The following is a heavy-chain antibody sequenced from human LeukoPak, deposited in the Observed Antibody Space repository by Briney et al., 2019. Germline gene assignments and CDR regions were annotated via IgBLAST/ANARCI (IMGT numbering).Heavy chain of an antibody. CDR1: GGSISSYH. CDR3: ARDSGYSSGYYDN. D-gene: IGHD6-25*01. J-gene: IGHJ4*02. V-gene: IGHV4-59*01. CDR2: IYNSGST. Sequence: SETLSLTCTVSGGSISSYHWSWIRQPPGKGLEWIGFIYNSGSTNYNPSLKSRVTISVDTSKNQFSLKLSSVTAADTAVYYCARDSGYSSGYYDNWGQGTLVTVSS.